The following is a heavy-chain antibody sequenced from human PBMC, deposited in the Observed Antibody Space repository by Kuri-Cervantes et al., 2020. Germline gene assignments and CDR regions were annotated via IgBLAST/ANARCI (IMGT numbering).Heavy chain of an antibody. CDR3: ALDGGDSDAFDI. J-gene: IGHJ3*02. Sequence: SETLSLTCAVSGGSISSSNWWSWVRQPPGKGLEWIGEIYHSGSTNYNPSLKSRVTISVDKSKNQFSMKLSSVTAADTAVYYCALDGGDSDAFDIWGQGTMVTVSS. CDR2: IYHSGST. D-gene: IGHD2-21*02. CDR1: GGSISSSNW. V-gene: IGHV4-4*02.